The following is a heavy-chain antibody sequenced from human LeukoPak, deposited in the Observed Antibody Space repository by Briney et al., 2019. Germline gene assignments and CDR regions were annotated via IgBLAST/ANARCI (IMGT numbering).Heavy chain of an antibody. Sequence: PSQTLSLTCAVSGGSISSDDYSWSWIRQPPGKGLEWIGYIYYSGSTNYNPSLKSRVTISVDTSKNQFSLKLSSVTAADTAVYYCARDNVPGYYDSSGYFDYWGQGTLVTVSS. J-gene: IGHJ4*02. V-gene: IGHV4-30-4*07. CDR3: ARDNVPGYYDSSGYFDY. CDR1: GGSISSDDYS. CDR2: IYYSGST. D-gene: IGHD3-22*01.